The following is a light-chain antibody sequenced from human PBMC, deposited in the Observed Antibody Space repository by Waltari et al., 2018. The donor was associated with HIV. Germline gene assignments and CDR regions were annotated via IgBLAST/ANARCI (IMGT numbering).Light chain of an antibody. J-gene: IGKJ3*01. Sequence: DIVRTQSPLSLPVTPGQPAPTSCRSSQQLTYSNGLDWYLQRPVQSPQLLIYLGSYRASGGPDRFSGSGSGTDFTLKSSRVEAEDVGVYFCMQALLGTFRPGTKVDI. CDR2: LGS. CDR1: QQLTYSNG. V-gene: IGKV2-28*01. CDR3: MQALLGT.